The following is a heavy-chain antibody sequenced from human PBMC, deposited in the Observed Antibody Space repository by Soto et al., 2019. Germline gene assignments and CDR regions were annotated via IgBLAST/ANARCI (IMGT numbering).Heavy chain of an antibody. CDR3: AREGTDIVVVPAAPYGMDV. V-gene: IGHV1-69*13. CDR1: GGTFSSYA. D-gene: IGHD2-2*01. Sequence: SVKVSCKASGGTFSSYAISWVRQAPGQGLEWMGGITPIFGTANYAQKFQGRVTITADESTSTAYMELSSLRSEDTAVYYCAREGTDIVVVPAAPYGMDVWGQGTTVTVSS. CDR2: ITPIFGTA. J-gene: IGHJ6*02.